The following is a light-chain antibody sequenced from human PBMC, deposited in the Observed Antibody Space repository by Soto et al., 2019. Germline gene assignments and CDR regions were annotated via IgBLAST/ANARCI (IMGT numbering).Light chain of an antibody. Sequence: QSVLTQPRSVSGSPGHSVTISCTGTSSDVGGYNYVSWYQQHPGKAPKLMIYDVNKRPSGVPDRFSGSKSGKTASLTISGLQAEDEADYSCCSYAGSYGVVFGGGTKLTVL. CDR2: DVN. J-gene: IGLJ2*01. CDR3: CSYAGSYGVV. CDR1: SSDVGGYNY. V-gene: IGLV2-11*01.